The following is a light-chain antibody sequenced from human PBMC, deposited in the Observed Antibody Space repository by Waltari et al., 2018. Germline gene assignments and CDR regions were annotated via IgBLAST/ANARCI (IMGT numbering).Light chain of an antibody. CDR2: DAS. J-gene: IGKJ4*01. CDR3: QQRSNCPLT. Sequence: EIVLTQSPATLSLSPGERGTLSCRASQSVSSYLAWYQQKPGQAPRLLIYDASNRATGIPARFSGSGSGTDFTLTISSLEPEDFAVYYCQQRSNCPLTFGGWTKVDIK. CDR1: QSVSSY. V-gene: IGKV3-11*01.